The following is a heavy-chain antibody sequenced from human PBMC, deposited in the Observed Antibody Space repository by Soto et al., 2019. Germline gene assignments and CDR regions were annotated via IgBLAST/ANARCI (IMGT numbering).Heavy chain of an antibody. CDR2: ISAYNGNT. CDR3: ARERISSGYYWEFDP. J-gene: IGHJ5*02. V-gene: IGHV1-18*01. Sequence: ASVKVSCKASGYTFTSYGISWVRQAPGQGLEWMGWISAYNGNTNYAQKLQGRVTMTTDTSTSTAYMELRSLRSDDTAVYYCARERISSGYYWEFDPWGQGTVVTFSS. CDR1: GYTFTSYG. D-gene: IGHD3-22*01.